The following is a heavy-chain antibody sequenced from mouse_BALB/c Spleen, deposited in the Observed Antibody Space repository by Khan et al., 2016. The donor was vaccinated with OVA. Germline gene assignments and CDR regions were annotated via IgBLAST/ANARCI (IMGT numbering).Heavy chain of an antibody. V-gene: IGHV9-1*02. J-gene: IGHJ4*01. CDR2: IYTYTGAP. CDR1: GYTFTNYG. Sequence: QIQLVQSGPELKKPGETVKISCNASGYTFTNYGMNWVKQAPGKGLKWLGWIYTYTGAPTYAADFKGLFAFSLESSASTAFLQINHLTNDDKTKYFGARGSSRAMDYWGQGTSVTVSS. CDR3: ARGSSRAMDY. D-gene: IGHD1-1*01.